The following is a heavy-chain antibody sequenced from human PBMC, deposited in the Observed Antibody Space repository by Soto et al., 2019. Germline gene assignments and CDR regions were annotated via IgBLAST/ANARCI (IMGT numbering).Heavy chain of an antibody. V-gene: IGHV4-59*01. CDR2: IYYSGST. CDR1: GGSISSYY. D-gene: IGHD3-10*01. CDR3: ARVDTMVRGVIYYYGMDV. J-gene: IGHJ6*02. Sequence: SETLSLTCTVSGGSISSYYWSWIRQPPGKGLEWIGYIYYSGSTNYNPSLKSRVTITVDTSKNQFSLKLSTETAADTAVYYCARVDTMVRGVIYYYGMDVWGQGTTVT.